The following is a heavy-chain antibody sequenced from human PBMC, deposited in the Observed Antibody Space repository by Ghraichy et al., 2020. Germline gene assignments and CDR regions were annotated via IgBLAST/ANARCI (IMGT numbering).Heavy chain of an antibody. Sequence: GGSLRLSCAASGFTINNDWMSWVRQAPGKGLEWVGRIKSKADGGTTDYAAPVKGRFTISRDASKNMLYLQMNSLKTEDTAVYYCTTVGVVRETYYGMDVWGKETTITVSS. CDR2: IKSKADGGTT. J-gene: IGHJ6*04. CDR1: GFTINNDW. D-gene: IGHD3-10*01. CDR3: TTVGVVRETYYGMDV. V-gene: IGHV3-15*01.